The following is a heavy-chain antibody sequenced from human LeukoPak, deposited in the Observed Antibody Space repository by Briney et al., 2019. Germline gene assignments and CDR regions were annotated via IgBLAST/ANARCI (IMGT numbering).Heavy chain of an antibody. CDR2: INHSGST. CDR1: GGSFSGYY. D-gene: IGHD6-19*01. CDR3: ARGLISVGIAVAGRMVHFDY. V-gene: IGHV4-34*01. Sequence: SETLSLTCAVYGGSFSGYYWSWIRQPPGKGLEWIGEINHSGSTNYNPSLKSRVTISVDTSKNQFSLKLSSVTAADTAVYYCARGLISVGIAVAGRMVHFDYWGQGTLVTVSS. J-gene: IGHJ4*02.